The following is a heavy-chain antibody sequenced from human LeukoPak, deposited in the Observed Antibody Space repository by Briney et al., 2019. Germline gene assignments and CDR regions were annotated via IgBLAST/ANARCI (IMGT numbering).Heavy chain of an antibody. V-gene: IGHV3-23*01. J-gene: IGHJ4*02. Sequence: GGSLRLSCEASGFTFRSYAMRWLRHAPGKGLECVSGFSGSGRSTYYADSVKGRFTISRDNSRNTLYLQMNSLRAEDTAVYYCANPRDRGYYFYFDYWGQGTLVTVSS. CDR3: ANPRDRGYYFYFDY. CDR1: GFTFRSYA. D-gene: IGHD3-22*01. CDR2: FSGSGRST.